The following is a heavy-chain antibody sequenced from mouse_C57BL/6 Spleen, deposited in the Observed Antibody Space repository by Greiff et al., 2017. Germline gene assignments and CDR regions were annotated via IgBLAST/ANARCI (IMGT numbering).Heavy chain of an antibody. CDR2: IYPGDGDT. J-gene: IGHJ2*01. D-gene: IGHD2-3*01. V-gene: IGHV1-80*01. Sequence: QVQLQQSGAELVKPGASVKISCKASGYAFSSYWMHWVKQRPGKGLEWIGQIYPGDGDTNYNGKFKGKATLTADKSSSTAYMQLSSLTSEDSAVYFCARNGYYGDYRGEGTTLTVSS. CDR3: ARNGYYGDY. CDR1: GYAFSSYW.